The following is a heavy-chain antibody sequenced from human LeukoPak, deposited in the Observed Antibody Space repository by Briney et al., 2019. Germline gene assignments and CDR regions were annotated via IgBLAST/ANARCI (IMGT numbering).Heavy chain of an antibody. CDR3: ARVLAQFDWPSESTYCYYYMDV. J-gene: IGHJ6*03. D-gene: IGHD3-9*01. V-gene: IGHV1-8*01. CDR1: GYTFTSYD. CDR2: MNPNSGKT. Sequence: ASVTVSCKSSGYTFTSYDINWVRQATGQGLEWMGWMNPNSGKTGYAQKFQGRVTMTRNTSISTAYMELISLRSEDTAVYYCARVLAQFDWPSESTYCYYYMDVWGEGTTVTVSS.